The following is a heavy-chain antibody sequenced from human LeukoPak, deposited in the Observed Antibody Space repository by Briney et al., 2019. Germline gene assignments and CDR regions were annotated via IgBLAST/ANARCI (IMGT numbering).Heavy chain of an antibody. D-gene: IGHD5-18*01. CDR1: GYTFTSYG. V-gene: IGHV1-18*01. CDR3: ARESRGYRYGYFYYYDMDV. Sequence: ASVKVSCKASGYTFTSYGISWVRQAPGQGLEWMGWISAYNGNINYAQKFQGRVTMATDTSTSTAYMELRSLRSDDTAVYYCARESRGYRYGYFYYYDMDVWGQGTTATVSS. CDR2: ISAYNGNI. J-gene: IGHJ6*02.